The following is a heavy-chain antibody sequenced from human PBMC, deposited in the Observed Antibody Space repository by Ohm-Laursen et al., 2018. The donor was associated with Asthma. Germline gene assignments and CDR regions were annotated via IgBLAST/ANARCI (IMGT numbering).Heavy chain of an antibody. CDR2: MSFDGTNK. J-gene: IGHJ4*02. V-gene: IGHV3-30*19. D-gene: IGHD5-18*01. CDR1: GFIFTNYG. Sequence: SLRLSCAASGFIFTNYGMHWVRQAPGKGLEWVAVMSFDGTNKYHAASVQGRFTISRDNSKSTLFLQMSSLRPEDTAVYYCARGLGGIHRWLSYQIDKWGQGTQVTVSS. CDR3: ARGLGGIHRWLSYQIDK.